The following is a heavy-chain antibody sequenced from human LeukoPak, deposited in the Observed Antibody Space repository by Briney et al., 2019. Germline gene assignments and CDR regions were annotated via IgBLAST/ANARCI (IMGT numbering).Heavy chain of an antibody. J-gene: IGHJ3*01. CDR2: ISGDGGRM. Sequence: GGSLRLSCAASGFTFNNCAMHWVRQGPGKGLEWVSLISGDGGRMYYADSMKGRFTISRDNSKNSLYLQMNSLRTEDTALYYCAKGAGDNSGEATAVWGLPTMVTVSS. CDR1: GFTFNNCA. V-gene: IGHV3-43*02. D-gene: IGHD2-15*01. CDR3: AKGAGDNSGEATAV.